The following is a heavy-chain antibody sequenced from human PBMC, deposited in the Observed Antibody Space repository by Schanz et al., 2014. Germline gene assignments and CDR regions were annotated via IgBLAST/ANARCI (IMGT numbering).Heavy chain of an antibody. D-gene: IGHD1-1*01. CDR1: GFTFDKYA. CDR3: ARGRVLES. CDR2: ISGSGGST. V-gene: IGHV3-23*04. J-gene: IGHJ5*02. Sequence: EVQLVESGGGLVQPGKSLRLSCAASGFTFDKYAMHWVRQAPGKGLEWVSVISGSGGSTYYADSVKGRFTISRDNAKNTLYLQMNSLRAEDTAVYYCARGRVLESWGQGTLVTVSS.